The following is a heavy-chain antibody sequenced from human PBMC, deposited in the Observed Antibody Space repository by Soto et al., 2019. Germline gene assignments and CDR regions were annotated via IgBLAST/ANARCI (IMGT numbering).Heavy chain of an antibody. V-gene: IGHV1-46*01. J-gene: IGHJ4*02. Sequence: ASVKVSCKASGYTFTTYYLHWVRQAPGQGLEWMGIINCAGGATTYAQNFQGRVTMTRDTSTSTVYMELSSLRSDDTAMYYCARRGYSYAFTFDYWGQGTLVTVSS. CDR1: GYTFTTYY. CDR2: INCAGGAT. D-gene: IGHD5-18*01. CDR3: ARRGYSYAFTFDY.